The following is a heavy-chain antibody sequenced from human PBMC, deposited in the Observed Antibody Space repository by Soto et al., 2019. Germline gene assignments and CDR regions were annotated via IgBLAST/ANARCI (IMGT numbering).Heavy chain of an antibody. CDR3: ARHAGGVSQIDY. J-gene: IGHJ4*02. Sequence: SETQSLTYTVSGGYISSHGYYWGWIRQPPGKGLEWIGTIYYSGTTFYNPSLKGRVTISVDTSKNQLSLKLSSVTAADTAVYYCARHAGGVSQIDYWGQGTLVTVSS. V-gene: IGHV4-39*01. D-gene: IGHD1-26*01. CDR1: GGYISSHGYY. CDR2: IYYSGTT.